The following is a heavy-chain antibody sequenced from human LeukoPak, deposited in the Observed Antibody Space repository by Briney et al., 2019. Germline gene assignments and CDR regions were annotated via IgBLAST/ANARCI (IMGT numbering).Heavy chain of an antibody. Sequence: GGSLRLSCAASGFTFANYVTHWVRQAPGKGLEWVAFIRYDGSHKYYADSVRGRLTISRDNSQNTLYLQMNSLRAEDTAVYYCARDRVLAARTRWFDPWGQGTLVTVSS. J-gene: IGHJ5*02. D-gene: IGHD6-6*01. CDR2: IRYDGSHK. CDR3: ARDRVLAARTRWFDP. V-gene: IGHV3-30*02. CDR1: GFTFANYV.